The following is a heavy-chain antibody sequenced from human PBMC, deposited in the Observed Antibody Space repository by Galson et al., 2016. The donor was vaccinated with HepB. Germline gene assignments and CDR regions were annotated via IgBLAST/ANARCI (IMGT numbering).Heavy chain of an antibody. CDR3: ASTRYPYSMDV. D-gene: IGHD2-2*01. Sequence: SLRLSCAAFGFTFNRPYMHWVRQAPGKGLVWVSVTNTDGSSTTYADDVKGRFTISSDNAKKTLYLQMNSLRAEDTAVYYCASTRYPYSMDVWGQGTTVTVSS. V-gene: IGHV3-74*01. CDR1: GFTFNRPY. CDR2: TNTDGSST. J-gene: IGHJ6*02.